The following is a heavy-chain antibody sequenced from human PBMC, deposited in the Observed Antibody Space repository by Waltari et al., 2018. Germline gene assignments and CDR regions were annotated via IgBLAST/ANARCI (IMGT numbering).Heavy chain of an antibody. CDR3: TRHNPCSSFDY. V-gene: IGHV3-73*01. CDR2: IRSKANNYAT. CDR1: EFTFSGSA. Sequence: EVQLVESGGGLVQPGGSLQLSCAASEFTFSGSAMHWVRQASGKGLVWVGRIRSKANNYATTYAASVKGGFTISRDDSKTTAYLQMNSLKTEDTAVYYCTRHNPCSSFDYWGQGTLVTVSS. J-gene: IGHJ4*02. D-gene: IGHD6-6*01.